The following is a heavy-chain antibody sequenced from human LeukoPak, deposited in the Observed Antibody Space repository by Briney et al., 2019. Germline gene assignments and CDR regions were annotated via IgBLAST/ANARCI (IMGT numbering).Heavy chain of an antibody. J-gene: IGHJ5*02. CDR3: ARDDYGEPGWFDP. V-gene: IGHV1-18*01. CDR2: ISGYDGNT. Sequence: ASVKVSCKASGYTFSSYGISWVRQAPGQGLEWMGWISGYDGNTKYAQKLQGRVSLITDSSTSTVYMELRSLRSDDTAVYYCARDDYGEPGWFDPWGQGTLVTVSS. D-gene: IGHD4-17*01. CDR1: GYTFSSYG.